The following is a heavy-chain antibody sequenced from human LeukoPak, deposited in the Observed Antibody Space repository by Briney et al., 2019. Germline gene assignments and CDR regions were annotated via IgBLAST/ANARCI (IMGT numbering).Heavy chain of an antibody. V-gene: IGHV3-21*04. CDR2: ISSSSSYI. J-gene: IGHJ6*02. CDR1: GFTYSSYS. CDR3: AKVLWVRGGLAGMDV. Sequence: GGSLRLSCAASGFTYSSYSMNWVRQAPGKGLEWVSSISSSSSYIYYADSVKGRFTISRDNAKNSLYLQMNSLRAEDTALFYCAKVLWVRGGLAGMDVWGHGTPVTVSS. D-gene: IGHD3-10*01.